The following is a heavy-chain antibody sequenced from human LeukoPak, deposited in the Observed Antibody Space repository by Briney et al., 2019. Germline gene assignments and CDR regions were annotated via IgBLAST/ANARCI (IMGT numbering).Heavy chain of an antibody. V-gene: IGHV3-30-3*01. CDR3: ARGVSYSSSPPHY. Sequence: GGSLRLSCAASGFTFSSYAMHWVRQAPGKGLEWVAVISYDGSNKYYADSVKGRFTISRDNSKNTLYLQMNSLRAEDTAVYYCARGVSYSSSPPHYWGQGTLVTVSS. CDR2: ISYDGSNK. J-gene: IGHJ4*02. CDR1: GFTFSSYA. D-gene: IGHD6-13*01.